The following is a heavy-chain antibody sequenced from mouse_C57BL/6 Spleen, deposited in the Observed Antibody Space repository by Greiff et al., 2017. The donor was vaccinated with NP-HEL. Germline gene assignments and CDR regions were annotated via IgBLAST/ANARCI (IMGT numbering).Heavy chain of an antibody. Sequence: EVKLVESGEGLVKPGGSLKLSCAASGFTFSSYAMSWVRQTPEKRLEWVAYISSGGDYIYYADTVKGRFTITRDNARNTLYLQMSRLKSEDTAMYYCTREGYYDYDEYLDYWGQGTTLTVSS. CDR2: ISSGGDYI. J-gene: IGHJ2*01. CDR1: GFTFSSYA. D-gene: IGHD2-4*01. V-gene: IGHV5-9-1*02. CDR3: TREGYYDYDEYLDY.